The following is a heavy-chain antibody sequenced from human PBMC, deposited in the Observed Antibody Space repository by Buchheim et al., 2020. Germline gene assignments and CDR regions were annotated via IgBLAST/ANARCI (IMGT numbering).Heavy chain of an antibody. Sequence: QVQLVQSGAEVKKPGSSVKVPCKASGGTFSSYAISWVRQAPGQGLEWMGRIIPILGIANYAQKFQGRVTITADKSTSTAYLELSSLRSEDTAVYYCARDRIVATMAYYGMDVWGQGTT. J-gene: IGHJ6*02. V-gene: IGHV1-69*04. D-gene: IGHD5-12*01. CDR1: GGTFSSYA. CDR2: IIPILGIA. CDR3: ARDRIVATMAYYGMDV.